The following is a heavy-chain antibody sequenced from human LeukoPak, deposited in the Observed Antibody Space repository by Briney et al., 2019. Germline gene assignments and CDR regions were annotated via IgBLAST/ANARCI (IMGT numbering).Heavy chain of an antibody. CDR2: IYYSGST. J-gene: IGHJ4*02. Sequence: SETLSLTCAVYGGSFSGYYWSWIRQPPGKGLEWIGSIYYSGSTYYNPSLKSRVTISVDTSKNQFSLKLSSVTAADTAVYYCARALRYSSGWTVVLFDYWGQGTLVTVSS. D-gene: IGHD6-19*01. CDR1: GGSFSGYY. CDR3: ARALRYSSGWTVVLFDY. V-gene: IGHV4-34*01.